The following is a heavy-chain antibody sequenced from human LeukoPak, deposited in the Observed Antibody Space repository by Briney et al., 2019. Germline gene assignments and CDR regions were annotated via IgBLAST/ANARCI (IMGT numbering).Heavy chain of an antibody. CDR1: GFTFSSYA. CDR3: ARGLAVIAAAAYYFDY. V-gene: IGHV3-64*01. D-gene: IGHD6-13*01. J-gene: IGHJ4*02. Sequence: QAGGSLRLSCAASGFTFSSYAMHWVRQAPGEGLEYVSAISSNGGSTYYANSVKGRFTISRDNSKNTLYLQMGSLRAEDMAVYYCARGLAVIAAAAYYFDYWGQGTLVTVSS. CDR2: ISSNGGST.